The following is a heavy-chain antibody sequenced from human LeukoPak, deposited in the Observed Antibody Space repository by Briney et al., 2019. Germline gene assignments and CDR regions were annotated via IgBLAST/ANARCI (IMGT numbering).Heavy chain of an antibody. CDR1: GFTFSSYG. D-gene: IGHD6-19*01. Sequence: PGRSLRLSCAASGFTFSSYGMHWVRQAPGKGLEWVAVIWYDGSNKYYADSVKGRFTISRDNSKNTLYLQMNSLRAEDTAVYYCAKDRANYSSGWRGFFDYWGQGTLVTVSS. J-gene: IGHJ4*02. CDR3: AKDRANYSSGWRGFFDY. V-gene: IGHV3-33*06. CDR2: IWYDGSNK.